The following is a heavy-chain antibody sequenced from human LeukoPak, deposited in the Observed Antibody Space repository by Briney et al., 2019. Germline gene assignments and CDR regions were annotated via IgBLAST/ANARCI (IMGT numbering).Heavy chain of an antibody. D-gene: IGHD6-6*01. Sequence: ASVKVSCKASGYTFTSYYMHWVRQAPGQGLEWMGIINPSGGSTSYAQQFQGRVTMTRDTCTSTVYMELSSLRSEDTAVYYCARAGVGSSSSVRYYYGMDVWGQGTTVTVSS. J-gene: IGHJ6*02. CDR1: GYTFTSYY. CDR2: INPSGGST. V-gene: IGHV1-46*01. CDR3: ARAGVGSSSSVRYYYGMDV.